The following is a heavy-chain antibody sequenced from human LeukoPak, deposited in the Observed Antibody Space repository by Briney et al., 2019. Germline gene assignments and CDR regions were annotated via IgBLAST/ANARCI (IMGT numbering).Heavy chain of an antibody. Sequence: ASVKVSCKVSGYTLTELSMHWVREAPGKGLEWMGGFDPEDGETIYAQKFQGRVTMTEDTSTDTAYMELSSLRSENTAVYYCATIAYNWKLLLLDYWGQGTLVTVSS. CDR1: GYTLTELS. V-gene: IGHV1-24*01. D-gene: IGHD1-20*01. CDR3: ATIAYNWKLLLLDY. CDR2: FDPEDGET. J-gene: IGHJ4*02.